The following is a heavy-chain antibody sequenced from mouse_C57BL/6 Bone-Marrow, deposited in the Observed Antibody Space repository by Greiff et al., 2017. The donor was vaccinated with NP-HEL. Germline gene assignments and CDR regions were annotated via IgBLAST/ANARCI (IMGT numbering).Heavy chain of an antibody. CDR2: INYDGSST. D-gene: IGHD1-1*01. CDR1: GFTFSDYY. V-gene: IGHV5-16*01. Sequence: EVHLVESEGGLVQPGSSMKLSCTASGFTFSDYYMAWVRQVPEKGLEWVANINYDGSSTYYLDSLKSRFIISRDNAKNILYLQMSSLKSEDTATYYCARDSLYYYGSSYEGFYFDYWGQGTLVTVSA. CDR3: ARDSLYYYGSSYEGFYFDY. J-gene: IGHJ3*01.